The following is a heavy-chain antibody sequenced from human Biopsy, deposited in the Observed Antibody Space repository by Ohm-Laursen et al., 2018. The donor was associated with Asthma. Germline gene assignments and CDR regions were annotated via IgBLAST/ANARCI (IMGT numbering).Heavy chain of an antibody. CDR1: GDSISTTSYS. J-gene: IGHJ5*02. D-gene: IGHD3-3*01. CDR2: FHYGGGT. V-gene: IGHV4-39*01. Sequence: GTLSLTCTVSGDSISTTSYSWGWIRQPPGKGLEWIGSFHYGGGTFYSPSLKSRVTIYVATSKNQFSLKLSPLTAADTSAYYCARQRTIFGRVIIPDWFDPWGQGTLVTVSS. CDR3: ARQRTIFGRVIIPDWFDP.